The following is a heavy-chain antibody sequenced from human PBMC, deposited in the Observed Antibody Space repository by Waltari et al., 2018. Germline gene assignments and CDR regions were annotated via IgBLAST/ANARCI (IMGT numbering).Heavy chain of an antibody. CDR1: GYSFTTYW. D-gene: IGHD1-1*01. CDR2: ILPRNSDT. J-gene: IGHJ4*02. CDR3: ARHDWNDRDY. Sequence: EVQLVQSGAEVKKPGDSLKISCKASGYSFTTYWIGWVRQMPGKGLEWMGIILPRNSDTRYSPSFEGQVTISADNSINIAYLQWSSIKASDTAIYYCARHDWNDRDYWGQGTLVTVSS. V-gene: IGHV5-51*01.